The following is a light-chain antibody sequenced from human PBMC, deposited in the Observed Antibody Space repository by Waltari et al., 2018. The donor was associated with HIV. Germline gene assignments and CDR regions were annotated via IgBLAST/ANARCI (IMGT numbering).Light chain of an antibody. Sequence: IQMTQSPSTLSASVGDRVTITCRASQSVSGWLAWYQQKPGEAHKLLIYKASSLEGGVPSRFSGSGSGTEFNLTISSLQPDDFATYFCQQYYSYWTFGQGTKVEI. CDR1: QSVSGW. J-gene: IGKJ1*01. V-gene: IGKV1-5*03. CDR3: QQYYSYWT. CDR2: KAS.